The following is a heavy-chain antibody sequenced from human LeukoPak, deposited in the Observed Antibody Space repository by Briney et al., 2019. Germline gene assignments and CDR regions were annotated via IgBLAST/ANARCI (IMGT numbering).Heavy chain of an antibody. CDR2: ISSSSSYI. CDR1: GSTFSSYS. Sequence: KPGGSLRLSCAASGSTFSSYSMNWVRQAPGKGLEWVSSISSSSSYIYYADSVKGRFTISRDNAKNSLYLQMNSLRAEDTAVYYCARDSGRLRPNWFDPWGQGTLVTVSS. V-gene: IGHV3-21*01. CDR3: ARDSGRLRPNWFDP. D-gene: IGHD5-12*01. J-gene: IGHJ5*02.